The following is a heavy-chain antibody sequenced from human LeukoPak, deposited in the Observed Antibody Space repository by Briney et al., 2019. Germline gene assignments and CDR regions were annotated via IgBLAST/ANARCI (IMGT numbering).Heavy chain of an antibody. CDR3: ARDLGPESGFDP. J-gene: IGHJ5*02. V-gene: IGHV1-69*13. CDR1: GCTFTSYD. CDR2: IIPSFGTA. Sequence: AVKVSCKSSGCTFTSYDISWVRQAPGPGLEWVGGIIPSFGTANYAQKFQGRVTMTADESTSTAYMELSSLRSEDTDVYYCARDLGPESGFDPCGQGTLITVSS.